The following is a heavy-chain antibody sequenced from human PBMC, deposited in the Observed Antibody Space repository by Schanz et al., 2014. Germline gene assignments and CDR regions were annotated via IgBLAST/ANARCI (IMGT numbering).Heavy chain of an antibody. V-gene: IGHV1-2*06. CDR2: FT. Sequence: QVQLVQSGAELKNPGASVKVSCKASGYSFSAYYIHWMRQAPGQGLEWLGRFTNISQKVQGRVIMTRDTSIATAYMELNSLRSYDTAVNYCARELSGGTFDYWGQGALVTVSS. CDR3: ARELSGGTFDY. D-gene: IGHD1-1*01. J-gene: IGHJ4*02. CDR1: GYSFSAYY.